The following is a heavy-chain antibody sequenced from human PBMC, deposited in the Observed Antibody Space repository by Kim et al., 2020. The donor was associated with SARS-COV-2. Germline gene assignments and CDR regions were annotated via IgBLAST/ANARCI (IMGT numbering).Heavy chain of an antibody. Sequence: SETLSLTCAVYGGSFSGYYWSWIRQPPGKGPEWIGEINHSGSTNYNPSLKSRVTISVDTSKNQFSLKLSSVTAADTAVYYCPRGVATTRKLDYWGQGTLV. CDR1: GGSFSGYY. J-gene: IGHJ4*02. CDR2: INHSGST. CDR3: PRGVATTRKLDY. V-gene: IGHV4-34*01. D-gene: IGHD1-26*01.